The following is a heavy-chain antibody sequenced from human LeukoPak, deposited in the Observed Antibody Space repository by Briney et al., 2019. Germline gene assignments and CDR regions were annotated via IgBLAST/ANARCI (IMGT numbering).Heavy chain of an antibody. CDR3: ARGVYEFDY. CDR2: MKEDGGEK. J-gene: IGHJ4*02. Sequence: GGSLRLSCAAPGFTFSSYWMSWVRQAPGKGLEWVANMKEDGGEKYYVDSVKGRFTISRDNVKNSLYLQMNSLRAEDTAVYYCARGVYEFDYWGQGTLVTVSS. CDR1: GFTFSSYW. V-gene: IGHV3-7*01. D-gene: IGHD6-6*01.